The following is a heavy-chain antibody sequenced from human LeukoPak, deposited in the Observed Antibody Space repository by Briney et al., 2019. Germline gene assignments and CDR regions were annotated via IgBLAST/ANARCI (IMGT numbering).Heavy chain of an antibody. CDR3: ARGYQRSSDAFDI. D-gene: IGHD2-2*01. Sequence: SQTLSLTCTVSGGSISSGDYYWSWIRQPPGKGLEWIGYIYYSGSTYYNPSLKSRVTISVDTSKNQFSLKLSSVTAADTAVYYCARGYQRSSDAFDIWGLGTMVTVSS. CDR1: GGSISSGDYY. J-gene: IGHJ3*02. CDR2: IYYSGST. V-gene: IGHV4-30-4*08.